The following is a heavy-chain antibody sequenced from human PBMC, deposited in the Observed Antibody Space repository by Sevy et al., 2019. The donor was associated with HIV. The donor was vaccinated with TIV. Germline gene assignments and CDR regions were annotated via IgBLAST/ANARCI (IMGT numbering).Heavy chain of an antibody. V-gene: IGHV3-7*01. CDR2: IKADGSEK. D-gene: IGHD3-16*01. J-gene: IGHJ4*02. CDR3: AHETFGRFES. CDR1: GFTFSANW. Sequence: GGSLRLSCAASGFTFSANWMNWVRQAPGKGLEWVANIKADGSEKHYVDSVEGRLTISRDNAKNLLFLQMNSLRVEDTAVYYCAHETFGRFESWGQGTLVTVSS.